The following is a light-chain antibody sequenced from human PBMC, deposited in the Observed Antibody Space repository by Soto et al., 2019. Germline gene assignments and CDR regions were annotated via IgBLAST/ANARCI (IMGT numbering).Light chain of an antibody. CDR2: TAS. V-gene: IGKV3-20*01. Sequence: DIVLTQSPGTLSLSPGERATLFCRASENVNFLAWFQQKPGQAPRLLIHTASNRAPGIPDRFSGSGSGTDFPLTISSLQPEDFAVSYCQQYGSSPRTFGQGTKV. J-gene: IGKJ1*01. CDR3: QQYGSSPRT. CDR1: ENVNF.